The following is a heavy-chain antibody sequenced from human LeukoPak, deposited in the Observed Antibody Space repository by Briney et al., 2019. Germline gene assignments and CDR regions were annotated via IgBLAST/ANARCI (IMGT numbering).Heavy chain of an antibody. CDR3: ARQGYGDYYHYSMDV. D-gene: IGHD4-17*01. V-gene: IGHV4-39*01. J-gene: IGHJ6*02. CDR1: GGSISSSSYY. Sequence: SSETLSLTCTVSGGSISSSSYYGGWIRQPPGKGLEWTGNIYYSGSTSYNPSLQSRVTISVDTSKNQFSLKLNSVNAADTAVYYCARQGYGDYYHYSMDVWGQGTTVTVSS. CDR2: IYYSGST.